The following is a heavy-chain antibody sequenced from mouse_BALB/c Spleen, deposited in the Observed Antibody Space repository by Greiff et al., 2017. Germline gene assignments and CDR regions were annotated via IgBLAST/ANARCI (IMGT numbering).Heavy chain of an antibody. Sequence: EVMLVESGGGLVQPGGSRKLSCAASGFTFSSFGMHWVRQAPEKGLEWVAYISSGSSTIYYADTVKGRFTISRDNPKNTLFLQMTSLRSEDTAMYYCARSGDYYGSSYPAWFAYWGQGTLVTVSA. CDR2: ISSGSSTI. CDR1: GFTFSSFG. V-gene: IGHV5-17*02. D-gene: IGHD1-1*01. CDR3: ARSGDYYGSSYPAWFAY. J-gene: IGHJ3*01.